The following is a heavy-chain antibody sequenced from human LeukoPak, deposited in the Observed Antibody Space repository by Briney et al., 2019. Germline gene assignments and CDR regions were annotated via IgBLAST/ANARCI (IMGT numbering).Heavy chain of an antibody. J-gene: IGHJ5*02. Sequence: SETLSLTCTVSGGSISSYYWSWIRQPPGKGLEWIGYIYYSGSTNYNPSLKSRVTISVDTPKNQFSLKLSSVTAADTAVYYCARGGDYYGSGSYYAFDPWGQGTLVTVSS. CDR3: ARGGDYYGSGSYYAFDP. V-gene: IGHV4-59*01. CDR1: GGSISSYY. D-gene: IGHD3-10*01. CDR2: IYYSGST.